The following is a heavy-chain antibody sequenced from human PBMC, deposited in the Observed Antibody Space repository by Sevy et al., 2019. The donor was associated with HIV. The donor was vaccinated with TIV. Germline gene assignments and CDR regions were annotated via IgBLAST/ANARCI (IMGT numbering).Heavy chain of an antibody. CDR1: GYSISSGYY. Sequence: SETLSLTCAVSGYSISSGYYWGWIRQPPGKGLEWIESIYHSGSTYYNPSLKSRVTISVDTSKNQFSLKLSSVTAAETAVYYCARLGDIVVVTRPIDYWGQGTLVTVSS. J-gene: IGHJ4*02. CDR2: IYHSGST. D-gene: IGHD2-2*01. V-gene: IGHV4-38-2*01. CDR3: ARLGDIVVVTRPIDY.